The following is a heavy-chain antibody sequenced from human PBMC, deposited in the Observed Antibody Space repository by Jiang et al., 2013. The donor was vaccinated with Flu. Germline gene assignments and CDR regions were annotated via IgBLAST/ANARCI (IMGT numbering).Heavy chain of an antibody. D-gene: IGHD2-15*01. CDR2: ISSSGSTI. J-gene: IGHJ6*02. V-gene: IGHV3-48*03. Sequence: VQLLESGGGLVQPGGSLRLSCAASGFTFSSYEMNWVRQAPGKGLEWVSYISSSGSTIYYADSVKGRFTISRDNAKNSLYLQMNSLRAEDTAVYYCARDKLGYCSGGSCYRYYYGMDVWGQGTTV. CDR3: ARDKLGYCSGGSCYRYYYGMDV. CDR1: GFTFSSYE.